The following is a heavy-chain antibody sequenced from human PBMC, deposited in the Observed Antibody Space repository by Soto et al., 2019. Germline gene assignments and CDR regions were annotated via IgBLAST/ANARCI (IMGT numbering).Heavy chain of an antibody. Sequence: QLQLQESGPGLVKPSETLSLTCSVSDDSINSDKYYWGWIRQPPGKGLEWIGSIYYRGNAYYNPSLQTRVTISLDKSMSQFSLKLNSVTAADSAVYFCARLEGLATISYYFDFWGREPWSPSPQ. CDR3: ARLEGLATISYYFDF. V-gene: IGHV4-39*01. D-gene: IGHD3-9*01. J-gene: IGHJ4*02. CDR1: DDSINSDKYY. CDR2: IYYRGNA.